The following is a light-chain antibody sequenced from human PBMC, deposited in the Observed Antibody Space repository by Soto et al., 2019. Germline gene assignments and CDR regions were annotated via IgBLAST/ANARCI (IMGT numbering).Light chain of an antibody. Sequence: ELVLTQSPGTLSLFPGERATLSCRASQSLTTRYLAWYQQKPGQAPRLLIYGASSRSTGIRHRFSRSGSGTDFTLTISRLEPEDFAVYSCQQYGISPTFGQGTRLEIK. V-gene: IGKV3-20*01. CDR3: QQYGISPT. CDR2: GAS. J-gene: IGKJ5*01. CDR1: QSLTTRY.